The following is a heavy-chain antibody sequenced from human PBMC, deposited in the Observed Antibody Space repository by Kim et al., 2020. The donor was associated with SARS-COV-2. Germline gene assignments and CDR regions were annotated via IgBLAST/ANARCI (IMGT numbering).Heavy chain of an antibody. Sequence: SYADSVKGLFTIDRDTAKSTLYLQMSSLRAEESAVYYCARGQQLVQSFDYWGQGTLVTVSS. CDR3: ARGQQLVQSFDY. J-gene: IGHJ4*02. V-gene: IGHV3-74*01. D-gene: IGHD6-13*01.